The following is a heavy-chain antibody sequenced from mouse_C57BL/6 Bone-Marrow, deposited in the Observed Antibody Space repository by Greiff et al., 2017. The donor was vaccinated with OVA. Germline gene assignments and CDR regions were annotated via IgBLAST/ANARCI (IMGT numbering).Heavy chain of an antibody. V-gene: IGHV1-64*01. Sequence: QVQLQQPGAELVKPGASVKLSCKASGYTFTSYWMHWVKQRPGQGLEWIGMIHPNSGSTNYNEKFKSKATLTVDKSSSTAYMQLSSLTSEDSAVYYWARAVVARYWYFDVWGTGTTVTVSS. D-gene: IGHD1-1*01. CDR1: GYTFTSYW. CDR3: ARAVVARYWYFDV. CDR2: IHPNSGST. J-gene: IGHJ1*03.